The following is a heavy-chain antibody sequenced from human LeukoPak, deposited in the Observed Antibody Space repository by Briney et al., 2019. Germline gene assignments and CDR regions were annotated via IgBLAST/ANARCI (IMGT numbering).Heavy chain of an antibody. CDR3: ARGPNSNWSGLDF. J-gene: IGHJ4*02. V-gene: IGHV3-30-3*01. CDR2: ISYDGSNK. Sequence: PGRSLRLSCAASGFTFSSYAMHWVRQAPGKGLEWVAVISYDGSNKYYADSVKGRFTISRDNSKNTLYLQMNSLRAEDTAVYYCARGPNSNWSGLDFWGQGTLLTVSS. D-gene: IGHD6-6*01. CDR1: GFTFSSYA.